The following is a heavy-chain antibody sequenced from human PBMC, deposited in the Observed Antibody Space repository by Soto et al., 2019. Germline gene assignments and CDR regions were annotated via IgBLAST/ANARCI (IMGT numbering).Heavy chain of an antibody. CDR1: GFTFTSSA. Sequence: ASVKVSCKASGFTFTSSAVQWVRQARGQRLEWIGWIVVGSGNTNYAQKFQERVTITRDMSTSTAYMELSSLRFEDTAVYYCAADRLRGAYYYGMDVWGQGTTVTVSS. V-gene: IGHV1-58*01. CDR3: AADRLRGAYYYGMDV. CDR2: IVVGSGNT. D-gene: IGHD4-17*01. J-gene: IGHJ6*02.